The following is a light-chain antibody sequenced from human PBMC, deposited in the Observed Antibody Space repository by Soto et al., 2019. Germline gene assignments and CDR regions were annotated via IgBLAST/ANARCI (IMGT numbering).Light chain of an antibody. CDR1: QSISSW. CDR2: KAS. Sequence: DIQMTQSPSTLSASVGDRVTITCRASQSISSWLAWYQQKPGKAPKLLIYKASSLESGVPSRFSGSGSGTEFTLTISSLQPDDFATYYCQQKGGTFGQGTKVEIK. CDR3: QQKGGT. J-gene: IGKJ1*01. V-gene: IGKV1-5*03.